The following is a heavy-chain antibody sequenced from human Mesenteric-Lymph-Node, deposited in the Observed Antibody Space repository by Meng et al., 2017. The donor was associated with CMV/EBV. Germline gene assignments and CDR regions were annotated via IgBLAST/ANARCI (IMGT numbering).Heavy chain of an antibody. V-gene: IGHV1-18*01. Sequence: ASVKVSCKASGGTFSSYAISWVRQAPGQGLEWMGWISAYNGNTNYAQKLQGRVTMTTDTSTSTAYMELRSLRSDDTAVYYCARGARNGGAFDIWGQGTMVTVSS. CDR1: GGTFSSYA. J-gene: IGHJ3*02. CDR3: ARGARNGGAFDI. D-gene: IGHD4-23*01. CDR2: ISAYNGNT.